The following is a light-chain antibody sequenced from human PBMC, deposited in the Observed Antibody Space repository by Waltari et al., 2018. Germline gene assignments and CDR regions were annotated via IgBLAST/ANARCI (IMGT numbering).Light chain of an antibody. V-gene: IGKV3-15*01. J-gene: IGKJ5*01. CDR3: QQYNNWPPIT. CDR1: QNVSSK. CDR2: GAS. Sequence: ETVMTQSPASLSVSPGEGAILSCRASQNVSSKLAWYQQKPGQAPRLLIFGASTRATGIPARFSGSGSGTEFTLTISSLQSEDFAVYYCQQYNNWPPITFGQGTRLE.